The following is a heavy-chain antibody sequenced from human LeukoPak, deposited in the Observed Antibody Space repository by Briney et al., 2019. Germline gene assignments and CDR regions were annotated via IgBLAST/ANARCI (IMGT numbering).Heavy chain of an antibody. V-gene: IGHV3-21*01. D-gene: IGHD4-23*01. Sequence: SGGSLRLSCAASGFTFSSYSMNWDRQAPGKGLEWVSSISSSSSYIYYADSVKGRFTISRDNAKNSLYLQMSSLRAEDTAVYYCAREPRGAVDYGGNAFDIWGQGTMVTVSS. J-gene: IGHJ3*02. CDR3: AREPRGAVDYGGNAFDI. CDR1: GFTFSSYS. CDR2: ISSSSSYI.